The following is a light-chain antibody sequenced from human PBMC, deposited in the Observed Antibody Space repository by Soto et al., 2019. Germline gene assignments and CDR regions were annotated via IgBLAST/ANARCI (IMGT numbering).Light chain of an antibody. V-gene: IGKV3-15*01. CDR3: QKYDKWPWT. J-gene: IGKJ1*01. Sequence: EIMMTQSPATLPVSPGQRVTLSCRASQSVGSNLAWYQQTPGQAPRLLLYGASTRATDVPARFSGSGSGTEFTLTISSLQSEDFAVYYCQKYDKWPWTFGQGTKVDIK. CDR1: QSVGSN. CDR2: GAS.